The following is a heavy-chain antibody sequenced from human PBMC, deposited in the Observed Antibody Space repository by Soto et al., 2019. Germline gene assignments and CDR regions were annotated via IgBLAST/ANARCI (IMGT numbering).Heavy chain of an antibody. CDR2: LSTGGGST. V-gene: IGHV3-23*01. D-gene: IGHD4-17*01. CDR1: GFTFSSCA. Sequence: EVQLLESGGGLVQPGGSLRLSCAASGFTFSSCAMGWVRQDPGKGLEWVSALSTGGGSTYYADSVKGRFTISRDNSKNTLYLQMNSLRAEDTALYYCAKLQTSLTTGFDYWGQGTLVTVSS. CDR3: AKLQTSLTTGFDY. J-gene: IGHJ4*02.